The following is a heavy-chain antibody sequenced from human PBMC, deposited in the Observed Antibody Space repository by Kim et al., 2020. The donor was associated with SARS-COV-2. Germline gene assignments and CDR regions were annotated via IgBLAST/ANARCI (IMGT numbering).Heavy chain of an antibody. V-gene: IGHV1-69*13. J-gene: IGHJ4*02. Sequence: SVKVSCKASGGTFSSYAISWVRQAPGQGLEWMGGIIPVFGTANYAQKFQGRVTITADESTSTAYMELSSLRSEDTAVYYCARGVPPWELLPLYFDYWGQGTLVTVSS. CDR3: ARGVPPWELLPLYFDY. CDR1: GGTFSSYA. D-gene: IGHD1-26*01. CDR2: IIPVFGTA.